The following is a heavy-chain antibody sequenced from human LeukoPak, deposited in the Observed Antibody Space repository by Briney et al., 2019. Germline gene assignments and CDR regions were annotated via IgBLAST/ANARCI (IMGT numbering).Heavy chain of an antibody. V-gene: IGHV4-61*02. CDR1: GGSISSGSYY. J-gene: IGHJ6*03. Sequence: PSQTLSLTCTVSGGSISSGSYYWSWIRQPAGKGLEWIGRIYTSGSTNYNPSLKSRVTISVDTSKNQFSLKLSSVTAADTAVYYCARAGYHDILTGYYYYYYMDVWGKGTTVPVSS. D-gene: IGHD3-9*01. CDR2: IYTSGST. CDR3: ARAGYHDILTGYYYYYYMDV.